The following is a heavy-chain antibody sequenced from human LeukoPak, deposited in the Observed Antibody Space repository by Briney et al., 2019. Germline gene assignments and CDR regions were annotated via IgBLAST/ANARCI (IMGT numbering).Heavy chain of an antibody. Sequence: SETLSLTCTVSGYSISSGYYWGWIRQPPGKGLEWIGSIYHSGSTYYNPSLKSRVTISVDTSKNQFSLKLTSVTAADTAVYSCARVSDNNWSGGPKYYMDVWGKGTTVTVSS. CDR3: ARVSDNNWSGGPKYYMDV. D-gene: IGHD1-1*01. CDR2: IYHSGST. V-gene: IGHV4-38-2*02. CDR1: GYSISSGYY. J-gene: IGHJ6*03.